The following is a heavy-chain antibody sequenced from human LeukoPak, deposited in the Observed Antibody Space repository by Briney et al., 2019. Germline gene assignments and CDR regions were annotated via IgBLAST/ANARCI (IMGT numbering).Heavy chain of an antibody. V-gene: IGHV3-30*18. J-gene: IGHJ6*01. Sequence: GGSLRLSCAASGFTFSSYVMHWVRQAPGKGLEWVAVISYDGSNKYYADSVKGRFTISRDNSKNTLYLQMNSLRAEDTAVYYCAKDRYYDSSGYPCYYGMDVCGQAWTVTVSS. D-gene: IGHD3-22*01. CDR3: AKDRYYDSSGYPCYYGMDV. CDR1: GFTFSSYV. CDR2: ISYDGSNK.